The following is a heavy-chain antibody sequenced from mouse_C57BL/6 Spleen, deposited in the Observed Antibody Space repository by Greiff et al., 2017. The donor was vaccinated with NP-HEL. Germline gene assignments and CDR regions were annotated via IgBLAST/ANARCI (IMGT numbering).Heavy chain of an antibody. CDR1: GYTFTDYY. V-gene: IGHV1-76*01. D-gene: IGHD2-5*01. CDR2: IYPGSGNT. J-gene: IGHJ2*01. Sequence: QVQLKESGAELVRPGASVKLSCKASGYTFTDYYINWVKQRPGQGLEWIARIYPGSGNTYYNEKFKGKATLTAEKSSSNAYMQLGSLTSEDSAVYFCARDSNYGYFDYWGQGTTLTVSS. CDR3: ARDSNYGYFDY.